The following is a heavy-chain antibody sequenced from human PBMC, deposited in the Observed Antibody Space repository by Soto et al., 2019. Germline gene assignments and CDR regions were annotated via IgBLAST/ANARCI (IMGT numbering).Heavy chain of an antibody. CDR3: AKDKLRYFASSPFDY. CDR1: GFTFSNYG. V-gene: IGHV3-30*18. CDR2: ISYDGSNK. Sequence: QVQLVESGGGVVQPGRSLRLSCAASGFTFSNYGMHWVRQAPGKGLEWVAVISYDGSNKYYADSVKGRFTISRDNSKNTLYLKMNSLIAEDTAVYYCAKDKLRYFASSPFDYWGQGTLVTVSS. J-gene: IGHJ4*02. D-gene: IGHD3-9*01.